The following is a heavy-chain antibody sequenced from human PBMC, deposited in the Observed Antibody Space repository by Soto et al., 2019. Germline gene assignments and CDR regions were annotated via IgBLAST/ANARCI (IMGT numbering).Heavy chain of an antibody. Sequence: GESLKISCAASGFTFSSYAMHWVRQAPGKGLEYVSAISSNGGSTYYANSVKGRFTISRDNSKNTLYLQMGSLRAEDMAVYYCARELVGSTSFDYYYMDVWGKGTTVTVSS. CDR3: ARELVGSTSFDYYYMDV. CDR2: ISSNGGST. CDR1: GFTFSSYA. J-gene: IGHJ6*03. V-gene: IGHV3-64*01. D-gene: IGHD2-2*01.